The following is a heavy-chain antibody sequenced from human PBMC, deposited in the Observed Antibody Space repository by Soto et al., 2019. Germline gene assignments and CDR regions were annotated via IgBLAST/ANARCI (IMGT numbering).Heavy chain of an antibody. V-gene: IGHV1-69*06. CDR1: GGTFSSYA. CDR3: ARDSLWGVPAARLDYYYYGMDV. Sequence: SVKVSCKASGGTFSSYAISWVRQAPGQGLEWMGGVIPIFGTANYAQKFQGRVTITADKSTSTAYMELSSLRSEDTAVYYCARDSLWGVPAARLDYYYYGMDVWGQGTTVTVSS. J-gene: IGHJ6*02. CDR2: VIPIFGTA. D-gene: IGHD2-2*01.